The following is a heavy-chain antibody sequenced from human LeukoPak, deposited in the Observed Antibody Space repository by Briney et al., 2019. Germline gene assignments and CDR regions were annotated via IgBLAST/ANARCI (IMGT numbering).Heavy chain of an antibody. Sequence: LQTLSPTSTVSGGSPSSFYWRWIREPAGKGLEWIGRIYTSGSTHYNASLKSRVSMSVDTSKNPFSLNLSSLTPPAPPVFYCVREKSGSYRECDYWGEGTLV. CDR3: VREKSGSYRECDY. CDR1: GGSPSSFY. D-gene: IGHD1-26*01. CDR2: IYTSGST. J-gene: IGHJ4*02. V-gene: IGHV4-4*07.